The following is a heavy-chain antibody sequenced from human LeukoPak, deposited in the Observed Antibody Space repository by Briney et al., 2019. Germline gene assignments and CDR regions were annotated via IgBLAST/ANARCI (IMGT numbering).Heavy chain of an antibody. CDR2: INPNSGGT. CDR1: GYTFTGYY. CDR3: ARGSITMVRGFVDY. Sequence: GASVKVSCKASGYTFTGYYMHWVRQAPGQGLEWMGWINPNSGGTNYAQKFQGRVTMTRDTSISTAYMELSRLRSDGTAVYYCARGSITMVRGFVDYWGQGTLVTVSS. J-gene: IGHJ4*02. D-gene: IGHD3-10*01. V-gene: IGHV1-2*02.